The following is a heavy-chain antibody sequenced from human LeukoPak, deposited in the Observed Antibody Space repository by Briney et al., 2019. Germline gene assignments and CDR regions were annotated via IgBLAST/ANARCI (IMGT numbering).Heavy chain of an antibody. Sequence: ASVKVSCKASEYTFTGYYMHWVRQAPGQGLEWMGWMNPNSGNTGYAQKFQGRVTMTRNTSISTAYMELSSLRSEDTAVYYCAISGFNYYYMDVWGKGTTVTISS. CDR1: EYTFTGYY. J-gene: IGHJ6*03. CDR2: MNPNSGNT. V-gene: IGHV1-8*02. D-gene: IGHD3-9*01. CDR3: AISGFNYYYMDV.